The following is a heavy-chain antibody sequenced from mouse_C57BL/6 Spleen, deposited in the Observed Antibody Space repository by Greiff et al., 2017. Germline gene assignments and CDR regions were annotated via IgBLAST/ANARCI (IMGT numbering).Heavy chain of an antibody. Sequence: VQLQQSGAELVRPGASVKLSCTASGFNIKDDYMHWVKQRPEQGLEWIGWIDPENGDTEYASKFQGKATITADTSSNTASLHLTVRTLKDTAVYYWTTASTMITRAWFAYWGQGTLVTVSA. CDR1: GFNIKDDY. CDR2: IDPENGDT. D-gene: IGHD2-4*01. V-gene: IGHV14-4*01. CDR3: TTASTMITRAWFAY. J-gene: IGHJ3*01.